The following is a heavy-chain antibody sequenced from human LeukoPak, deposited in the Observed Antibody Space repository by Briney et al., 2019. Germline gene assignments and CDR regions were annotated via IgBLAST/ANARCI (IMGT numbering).Heavy chain of an antibody. V-gene: IGHV3-9*01. CDR3: ARLDDSSGYYVARGFDY. Sequence: GGSLRLSCAASGFTFDDYAMHWVRQAPGKGLEWVSGISWNSGSIGYADSVKGRFTISRDNAKNSLYLQMNSLRAEDTALYYCARLDDSSGYYVARGFDYWGQGTLVTVSS. J-gene: IGHJ4*02. CDR2: ISWNSGSI. D-gene: IGHD3-22*01. CDR1: GFTFDDYA.